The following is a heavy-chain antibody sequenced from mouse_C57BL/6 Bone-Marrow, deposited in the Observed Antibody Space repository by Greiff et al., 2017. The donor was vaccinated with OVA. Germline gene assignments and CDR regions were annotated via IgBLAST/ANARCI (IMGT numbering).Heavy chain of an antibody. CDR3: ARYCGSSYVWMDY. Sequence: QVQLQQPGAELVKPGASVKLSCTASGYTFTSYWMHWVKQRPGQGLEWIGMIHPNSGSTNYHEKFKSKATLAVDKSSSTAYMQLSSLTSEASAVYYRARYCGSSYVWMDYWGQGTSVTVSS. V-gene: IGHV1-64*01. J-gene: IGHJ4*01. D-gene: IGHD1-1*01. CDR2: IHPNSGST. CDR1: GYTFTSYW.